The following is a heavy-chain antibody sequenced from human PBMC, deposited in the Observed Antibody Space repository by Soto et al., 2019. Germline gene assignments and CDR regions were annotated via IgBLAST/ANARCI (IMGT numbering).Heavy chain of an antibody. CDR3: ARASSIAARRAWFDP. CDR1: GGSFSGYY. CDR2: INHSGST. Sequence: SETLSLTCAVYGGSFSGYYWSWIRQPPGKGLEWIGEINHSGSTNYNPSLKSRVTISVDTSKNQFSLKLSSVTAADTAVYYCARASSIAARRAWFDPWGQGTLVTVSS. V-gene: IGHV4-34*01. J-gene: IGHJ5*02. D-gene: IGHD6-6*01.